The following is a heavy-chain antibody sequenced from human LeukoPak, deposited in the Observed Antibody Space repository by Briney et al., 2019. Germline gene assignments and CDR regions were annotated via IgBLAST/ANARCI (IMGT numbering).Heavy chain of an antibody. D-gene: IGHD3-3*01. CDR1: GGSISSYY. Sequence: KPSETLSLTCTVSGGSISSYYWSWIRQPPGKGLEWIGEINHSGSTNYNPSLKSRVTISVDTSKNQFSLKLSSVTAADTAVYYCARGFRFEEGITIFGVVTPYNWFDPWGQGALVTVSS. CDR2: INHSGST. CDR3: ARGFRFEEGITIFGVVTPYNWFDP. V-gene: IGHV4-34*01. J-gene: IGHJ5*02.